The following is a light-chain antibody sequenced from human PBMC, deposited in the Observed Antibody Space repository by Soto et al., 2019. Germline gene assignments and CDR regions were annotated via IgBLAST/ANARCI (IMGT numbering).Light chain of an antibody. CDR3: QQYNNWPQLT. CDR1: QSVSSN. J-gene: IGKJ4*01. Sequence: EIVMTQSPATLSVSPGERATLSCRASQSVSSNLAWYQQKPGQAPRLLIYGASTRATGIPARFSGSGSGTEFTLTISSLQSEDFALYYCQQYNNWPQLTFGGGTKVESK. CDR2: GAS. V-gene: IGKV3-15*01.